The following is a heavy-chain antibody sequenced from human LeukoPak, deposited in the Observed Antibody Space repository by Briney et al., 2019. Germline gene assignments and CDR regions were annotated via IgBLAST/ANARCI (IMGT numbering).Heavy chain of an antibody. CDR3: AKDLVYTTYGYYFDY. J-gene: IGHJ4*02. V-gene: IGHV3-23*01. CDR2: IGAGGTFA. Sequence: GGSLRLSCTASGFTFSSYAMNWVRQAPGKGLEWVSGIGAGGTFAQYADSVKGRFTIFRDNSRNTLYLQMNSLRADDTAVYYCAKDLVYTTYGYYFDYWGQGTLVTVSS. D-gene: IGHD4-11*01. CDR1: GFTFSSYA.